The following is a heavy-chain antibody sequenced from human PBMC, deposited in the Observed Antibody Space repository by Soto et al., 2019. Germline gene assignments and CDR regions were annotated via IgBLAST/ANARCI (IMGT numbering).Heavy chain of an antibody. D-gene: IGHD3-10*01. CDR2: ISYDGSNR. CDR1: GFPFTTYG. CDR3: VGGQYYFDY. J-gene: IGHJ4*02. V-gene: IGHV3-30*03. Sequence: QVQLVESGGGVVQPGRSLRLSCAASGFPFTTYGMHWVREGPGKGLEWVAVISYDGSNRYYADSVKGRFTISRDNSKNTLYLQMTVLRPADTALYYCVGGQYYFDYRGQGTLVTVSS.